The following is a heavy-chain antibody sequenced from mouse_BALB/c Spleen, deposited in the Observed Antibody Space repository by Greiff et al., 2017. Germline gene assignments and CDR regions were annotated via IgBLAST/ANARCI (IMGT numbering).Heavy chain of an antibody. J-gene: IGHJ4*01. Sequence: VKLMESGAELVKPGASVKLFCTASGFHIKDTYMHWVKQRPEQGLEWIGRIYPANGNTKYDPKFQGKATITADTSSNTAYRQLSSLTSEDTAGYYCARWGNNGAMDYWGQGTSVTVSS. V-gene: IGHV14-3*02. D-gene: IGHD2-1*01. CDR1: GFHIKDTY. CDR3: ARWGNNGAMDY. CDR2: IYPANGNT.